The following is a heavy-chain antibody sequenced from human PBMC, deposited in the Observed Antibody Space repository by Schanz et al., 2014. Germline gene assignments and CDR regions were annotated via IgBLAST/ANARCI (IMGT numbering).Heavy chain of an antibody. D-gene: IGHD3-22*01. CDR1: GSDIRGFH. CDR3: ARSLSGYKYYFDY. J-gene: IGHJ4*02. Sequence: QVQLQESGPGQVRPSETLSLTCTVSGSDIRGFHWSWIRQSPVKGLEWIGYVYYSGNTYYNPSLKSRVTISVDTSKTQVSLKLRSVTPADTAVYYCARSLSGYKYYFDYWGQGALVTVSS. CDR2: VYYSGNT. V-gene: IGHV4-59*06.